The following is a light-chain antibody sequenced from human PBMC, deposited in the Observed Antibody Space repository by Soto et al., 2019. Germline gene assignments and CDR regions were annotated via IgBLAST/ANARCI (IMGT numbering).Light chain of an antibody. Sequence: DIVMTQSPDSLAVSLGERATINCKSSQSVLYSSNNKNYLAWYQQKPGQPPKLLIYWASTRESGVPERFSGSGSGTDFTLTSSSLQAADVAVYYCQQYYSTPYTFGQGTKLEIK. CDR2: WAS. V-gene: IGKV4-1*01. J-gene: IGKJ2*01. CDR3: QQYYSTPYT. CDR1: QSVLYSSNNKNY.